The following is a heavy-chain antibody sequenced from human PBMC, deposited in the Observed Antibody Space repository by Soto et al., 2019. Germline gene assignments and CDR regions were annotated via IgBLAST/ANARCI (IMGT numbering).Heavy chain of an antibody. Sequence: SETLSLTCTFSGGSISSGGYYWSWIRQHPGKGLEWIGYIYYSGSTYYNPSLKSRVTISVDTSKNQFSLKLSSVTAADTAVYYCARGHLRIRLRWFDPWGQGTLVTVSS. V-gene: IGHV4-31*03. D-gene: IGHD2-15*01. CDR1: GGSISSGGYY. CDR2: IYYSGST. J-gene: IGHJ5*02. CDR3: ARGHLRIRLRWFDP.